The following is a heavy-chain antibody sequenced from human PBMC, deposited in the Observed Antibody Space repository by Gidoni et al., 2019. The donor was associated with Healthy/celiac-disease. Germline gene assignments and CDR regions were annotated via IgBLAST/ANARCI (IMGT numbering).Heavy chain of an antibody. CDR2: INSDGSST. J-gene: IGHJ5*02. D-gene: IGHD3-10*01. Sequence: EVQLVESGGGLVQPGGSLRLPCAASGFTFSSYWMHWVRQAPGKGLVWVSRINSDGSSTSYADSVKGRFTISRDNAKNTLYLQMNSLRAEDTAVYYCARDRGYYYGSQTNWFDPWGQGTLVTVSS. CDR3: ARDRGYYYGSQTNWFDP. V-gene: IGHV3-74*01. CDR1: GFTFSSYW.